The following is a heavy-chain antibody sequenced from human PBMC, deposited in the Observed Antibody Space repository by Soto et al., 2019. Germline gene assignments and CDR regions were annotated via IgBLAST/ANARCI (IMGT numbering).Heavy chain of an antibody. CDR2: ISYDGSHA. CDR3: ARWLVGASGAPDY. Sequence: AGGSLRLSCAASGFTFSSYGMHWVRQAPGKGLEWVGVISYDGSHAQYVDSVKGRFAISRDNSRNTLYLQMNTLRAEDTAVYYCARWLVGASGAPDYWGQGTPVIVSS. CDR1: GFTFSSYG. J-gene: IGHJ4*02. V-gene: IGHV3-30*03. D-gene: IGHD1-26*01.